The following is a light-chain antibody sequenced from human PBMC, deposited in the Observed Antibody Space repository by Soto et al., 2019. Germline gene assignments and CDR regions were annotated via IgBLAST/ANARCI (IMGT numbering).Light chain of an antibody. Sequence: EIVMTQSPATLSVSPGASATLSCRASQSVSTNLAWYQQKPGQVPRVLIYGASTRATEIPARFSGSGSGTEFTLTISSLQPDDFATYYCQQYNSYSRTFGQGTKVDIK. CDR2: GAS. J-gene: IGKJ1*01. CDR1: QSVSTN. V-gene: IGKV3-15*01. CDR3: QQYNSYSRT.